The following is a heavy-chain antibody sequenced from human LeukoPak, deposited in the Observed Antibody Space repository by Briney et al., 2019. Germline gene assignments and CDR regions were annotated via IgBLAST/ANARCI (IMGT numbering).Heavy chain of an antibody. V-gene: IGHV1-18*04. CDR2: ISAYNGNT. J-gene: IGHJ6*04. CDR3: ATGHVVAATLGMFPNYYYYGMDV. CDR1: GYTFTSYG. D-gene: IGHD2-15*01. Sequence: ASVKVSCKASGYTFTSYGISWVRQAPGQGLEWMGWISAYNGNTNYAQKLQGRVTMTTDTSTSTAYMELRSLRSDNTAVYYCATGHVVAATLGMFPNYYYYGMDVWGKGTTVTVSS.